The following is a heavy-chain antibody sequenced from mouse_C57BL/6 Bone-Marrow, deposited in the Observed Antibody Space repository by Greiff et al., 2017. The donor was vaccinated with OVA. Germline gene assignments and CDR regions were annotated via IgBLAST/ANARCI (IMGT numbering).Heavy chain of an antibody. CDR3: ARPLYPWFAY. Sequence: QVQLQQSGAELARPGASVKLSCKASGYTFTSYGISWVKQRTGQGLEWIGEIYPRSGNTYYNEKFKGKATLTADKSSSTAYMELRSLTSEDSAVYFCARPLYPWFAYWGQGTLVTVSA. V-gene: IGHV1-81*01. D-gene: IGHD2-1*01. J-gene: IGHJ3*01. CDR1: GYTFTSYG. CDR2: IYPRSGNT.